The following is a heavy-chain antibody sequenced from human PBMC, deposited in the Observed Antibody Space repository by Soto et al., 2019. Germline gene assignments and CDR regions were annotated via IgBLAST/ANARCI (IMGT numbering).Heavy chain of an antibody. V-gene: IGHV2-5*02. Sequence: QITLKESGPTLVKLTETLTLTCTVSGFSLMTNGVGVGWFRQPPGKALEWLELIYRDDDKRYRPSLKSRVTITKDTTKHEVLPTLTNMDPVDTATYYCAHTVARGAYWETFNYWGQGTLVTASS. CDR2: IYRDDDK. J-gene: IGHJ4*02. CDR1: GFSLMTNGVG. D-gene: IGHD1-26*01. CDR3: AHTVARGAYWETFNY.